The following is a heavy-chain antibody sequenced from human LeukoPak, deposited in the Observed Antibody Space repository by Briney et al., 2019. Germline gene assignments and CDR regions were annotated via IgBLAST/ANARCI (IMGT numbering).Heavy chain of an antibody. V-gene: IGHV4-59*12. CDR3: ASKLTAVAGYFDY. Sequence: SETLSLTCTVSGGSISSYYWSWIRQPPGKGLEWIGYIYYSGSTYYNPSLKSRVTISVDKFKNQFSLKLSSVTAADTAVYYCASKLTAVAGYFDYWGQGTLVTVSS. CDR2: IYYSGST. CDR1: GGSISSYY. D-gene: IGHD6-19*01. J-gene: IGHJ4*02.